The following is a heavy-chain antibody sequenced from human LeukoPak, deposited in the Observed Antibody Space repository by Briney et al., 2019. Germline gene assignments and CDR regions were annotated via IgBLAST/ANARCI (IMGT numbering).Heavy chain of an antibody. CDR1: GYTFTGYY. Sequence: ASVKVSCKASGYTFTGYYMHWVQQAPGQGLEWMGWINPNSGGTNYAQKFQGRVTMTRDTSISTAYMELSRLRSDDTAVYYCARGITMVRGVIIPTVYYWGQGTLVTVSS. CDR3: ARGITMVRGVIIPTVYY. CDR2: INPNSGGT. D-gene: IGHD3-10*01. V-gene: IGHV1-2*02. J-gene: IGHJ4*02.